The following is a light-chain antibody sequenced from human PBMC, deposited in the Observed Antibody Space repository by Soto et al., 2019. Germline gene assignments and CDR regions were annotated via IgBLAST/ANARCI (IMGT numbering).Light chain of an antibody. Sequence: QSALTQPASVSGSPGQSTTISCTGTSSDVGGYKYVSWYQQHPGKAPKLMIYEVSNRPSGVSNRFSGSKSGNTASLTISGLQAEAEADYYCSSYTSSSTLVIFGGGTKLTVL. J-gene: IGLJ2*01. CDR1: SSDVGGYKY. CDR3: SSYTSSSTLVI. CDR2: EVS. V-gene: IGLV2-14*01.